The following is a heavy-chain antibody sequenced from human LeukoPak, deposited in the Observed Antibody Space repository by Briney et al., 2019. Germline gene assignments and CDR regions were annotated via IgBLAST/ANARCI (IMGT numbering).Heavy chain of an antibody. CDR2: IYFSGST. J-gene: IGHJ2*01. V-gene: IGHV4-39*07. CDR3: ARAAYSYYDFWSGYFWYCDL. CDR1: GGSISSSSYY. D-gene: IGHD3-3*01. Sequence: PSETLSLTCTVSGGSISSSSYYWGWIRQPPGKGLEWIGNIYFSGSTYYNPSLKSRVTISVDTSKNQFSLKLSSVTAADTAVYYCARAAYSYYDFWSGYFWYCDLWGRGTLVTVSS.